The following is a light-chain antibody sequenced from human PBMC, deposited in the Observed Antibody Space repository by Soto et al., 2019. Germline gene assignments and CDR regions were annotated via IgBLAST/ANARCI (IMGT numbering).Light chain of an antibody. CDR3: QQYGNFPYT. Sequence: DIVLTQSPGTLSLSPGERATLSCRASQTISGSYLAWYQQKPGQSPRLLIYGASSRATGIPDRFTGSGSGTHFTLTISRLEPEDFAVYYCQQYGNFPYTFGPGTKVQIK. J-gene: IGKJ2*01. V-gene: IGKV3-20*01. CDR1: QTISGSY. CDR2: GAS.